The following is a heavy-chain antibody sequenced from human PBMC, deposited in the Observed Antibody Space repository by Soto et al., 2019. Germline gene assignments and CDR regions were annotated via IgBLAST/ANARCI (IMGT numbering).Heavy chain of an antibody. V-gene: IGHV3-23*01. J-gene: IGHJ4*02. CDR3: AIRSSTPRFFDY. CDR1: GFTIRSYA. CDR2: ISGRDEST. Sequence: EVHLLDSGGGLVQPGGSLRLSCAASGFTIRSYAMSWVRQAPGKGLEWDSGISGRDESTYHADSVKGRFTISRDNSKNTLYLEMNSLRAEDTALYYCAIRSSTPRFFDYWGQGTLVTVSS. D-gene: IGHD4-17*01.